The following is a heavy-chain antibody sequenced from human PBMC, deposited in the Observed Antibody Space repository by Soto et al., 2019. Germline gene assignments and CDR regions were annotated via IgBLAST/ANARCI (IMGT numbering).Heavy chain of an antibody. D-gene: IGHD2-21*01. J-gene: IGHJ4*02. CDR3: TRERSLASFLFDY. CDR2: ISGSGRGSRP. V-gene: IGHV3-23*01. Sequence: GGSLRLSCVGSGFNFSNYAVAWVRQAPGKGLEWVSSISGSGRGSRPYYADSVQGRFTISRDHSKNIVSLQMDSLRVDDTAVYYCTRERSLASFLFDYWGPGTLVTVSS. CDR1: GFNFSNYA.